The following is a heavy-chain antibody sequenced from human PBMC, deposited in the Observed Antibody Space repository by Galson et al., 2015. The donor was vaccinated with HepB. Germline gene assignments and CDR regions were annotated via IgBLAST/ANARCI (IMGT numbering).Heavy chain of an antibody. V-gene: IGHV3-23*01. CDR3: AKDLSSSWCNLDY. D-gene: IGHD6-13*01. Sequence: SLRLSCAASGFTFSSYAMSWVRQAPGKGLEWVSAISGGSGNTYYADSVKGRFTISRDNPKNTLYLQMNSLRAEDTGVYYCAKDLSSSWCNLDYWGQGTLVTVSS. CDR1: GFTFSSYA. J-gene: IGHJ4*02. CDR2: ISGGSGNT.